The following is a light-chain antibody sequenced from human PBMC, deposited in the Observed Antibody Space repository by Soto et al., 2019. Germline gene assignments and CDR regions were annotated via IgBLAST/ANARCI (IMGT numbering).Light chain of an antibody. CDR1: SSDIGGYNY. V-gene: IGLV2-8*01. Sequence: QSALTQPPSASGSPGQSVTISCTGTSSDIGGYNYVSWYQQYSDKAPKLMIYEVSKRPSGVPDRFSGSKSGNTASLTVSGLQAEDEADYYCSSYAGNSNVVFGGGTKLTVL. CDR2: EVS. J-gene: IGLJ2*01. CDR3: SSYAGNSNVV.